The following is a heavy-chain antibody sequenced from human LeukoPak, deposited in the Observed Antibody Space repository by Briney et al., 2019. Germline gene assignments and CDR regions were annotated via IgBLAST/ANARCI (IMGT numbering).Heavy chain of an antibody. Sequence: GGSLRLSCAASGFTFSSYSMNWVRQAPGKGLEWVSTFGNSAHYADSVKGRFTISRDNSKNTLYLQMNSLRADDTAVYYCANHGVYSGSYSMGVWGQGTTVIVSS. CDR1: GFTFSSYS. V-gene: IGHV3-23*01. CDR3: ANHGVYSGSYSMGV. J-gene: IGHJ6*02. D-gene: IGHD1-26*01. CDR2: FGNSA.